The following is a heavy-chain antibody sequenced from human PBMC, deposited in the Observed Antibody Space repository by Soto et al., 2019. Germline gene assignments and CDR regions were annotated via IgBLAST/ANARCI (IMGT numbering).Heavy chain of an antibody. D-gene: IGHD3-16*02. V-gene: IGHV4-30-4*01. CDR2: MHDSGTT. CDR1: GASVTRGDYY. J-gene: IGHJ4*02. Sequence: SETLSLTCSVSGASVTRGDYYWSWIRQTPGTGLEWLGYMHDSGTTSYNPSLKSRVTISVDTSKNQFSLKLSSVTAADTAVYYCASRRQFGGVIARLDCWGQGTLVTVSS. CDR3: ASRRQFGGVIARLDC.